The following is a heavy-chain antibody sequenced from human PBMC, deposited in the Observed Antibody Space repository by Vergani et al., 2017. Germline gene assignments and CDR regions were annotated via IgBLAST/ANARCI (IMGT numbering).Heavy chain of an antibody. Sequence: VQLQESGPGLVTPSETLSLTCAVSGYSISSGYYWGWIRQPPGKGLEWIGSIYHSGSTYYNPSLKSRVTISVDTSKNQFSLKLSSVTAADTAVYDCAKAAAGYLFDYWGQGTLVTVSS. D-gene: IGHD6-13*01. CDR1: GYSISSGYY. V-gene: IGHV4-38-2*01. CDR3: AKAAAGYLFDY. J-gene: IGHJ4*02. CDR2: IYHSGST.